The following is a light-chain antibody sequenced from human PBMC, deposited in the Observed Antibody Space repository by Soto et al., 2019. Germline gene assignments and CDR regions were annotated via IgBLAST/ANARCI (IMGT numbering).Light chain of an antibody. CDR3: SSYAGSNIIL. CDR1: SSDVGGYKY. V-gene: IGLV2-8*01. Sequence: QSALTQPPSASGSLGQSITISCTGTSSDVGGYKYVSWYQQHPGKAPKLIIFEVTRRPSGVPDRFSGSKSGNTASLTVSGLQAEDEADYYCSSYAGSNIILFGGGTQLTVL. CDR2: EVT. J-gene: IGLJ2*01.